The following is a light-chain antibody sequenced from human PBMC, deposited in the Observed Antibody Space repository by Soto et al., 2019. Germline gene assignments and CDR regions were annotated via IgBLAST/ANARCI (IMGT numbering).Light chain of an antibody. V-gene: IGKV1-39*01. CDR3: QQSASAPS. CDR1: QSIGSS. J-gene: IGKJ3*01. Sequence: DIQMTQSPSSLSASVGDRVTIACRASQSIGSSLNWYQQKPGKAPKILIYAASSLQSGVPSRFSGSGSGTDFTLTISSLQSEDSATYYCQQSASAPSFGPGTKVDIK. CDR2: AAS.